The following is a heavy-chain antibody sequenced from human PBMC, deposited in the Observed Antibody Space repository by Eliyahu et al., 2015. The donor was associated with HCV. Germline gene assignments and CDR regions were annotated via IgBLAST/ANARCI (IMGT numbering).Heavy chain of an antibody. Sequence: EVQLVXSGGGLVKPGGSLXTLLCXLWIXFXVXWVSWVRQAPGKGLEWIGRIKSKTDGGTTDYAAPVKGRFTISRDDSKSTLYLQMNSLKTEDTAVYYCTTGAPGGFDYYLDVWGQGTTVTVSS. CDR3: TTGAPGGFDYYLDV. J-gene: IGHJ6*03. D-gene: IGHD3-10*01. V-gene: IGHV3-15*01. CDR2: IKSKTDGGTT. CDR1: IXFXVXW.